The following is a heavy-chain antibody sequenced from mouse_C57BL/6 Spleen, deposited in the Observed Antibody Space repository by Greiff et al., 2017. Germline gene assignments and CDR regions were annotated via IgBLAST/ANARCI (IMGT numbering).Heavy chain of an antibody. CDR1: GYTFTSYW. J-gene: IGHJ1*03. CDR3: ARNLYYYGSSYWYFDV. V-gene: IGHV1-52*01. CDR2: IDPSDSET. Sequence: QVQLQQPGAELVRPGSSVKLSCKASGYTFTSYWMHWVKQRPIQGLEWIGNIDPSDSETHYNQKFKDKATLNVDKSSSTAYMQLSSLTSEDSAVYYCARNLYYYGSSYWYFDVWGTGTTVTVSS. D-gene: IGHD1-1*01.